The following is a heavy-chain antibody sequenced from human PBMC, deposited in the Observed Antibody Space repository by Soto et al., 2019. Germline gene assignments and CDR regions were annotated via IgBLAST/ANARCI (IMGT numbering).Heavy chain of an antibody. CDR2: IYYSGST. D-gene: IGHD6-6*01. V-gene: IGHV4-31*03. CDR1: GGSISSGGYY. J-gene: IGHJ6*02. CDR3: ARDRALKVEYSSSNYGMDV. Sequence: QVQLQESGPGLVKPSQTLSLTCTVSGGSISSGGYYWSWIRQHPGKGLEWIGYIYYSGSTYYNPSLKSRVTISVDPSKNQFSLKLSSVTAADTAVYYCARDRALKVEYSSSNYGMDVWGQGTTVTVSS.